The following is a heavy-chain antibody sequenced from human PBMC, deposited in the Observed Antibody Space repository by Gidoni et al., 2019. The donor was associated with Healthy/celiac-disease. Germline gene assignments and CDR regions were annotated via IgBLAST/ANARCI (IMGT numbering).Heavy chain of an antibody. CDR2: IYYSGST. J-gene: IGHJ4*02. D-gene: IGHD5-18*01. CDR1: GGSISSYY. V-gene: IGHV4-59*01. CDR3: ARVDRPYSYGAGAGYYFDY. Sequence: QVQLQESGPGLVKPSETLSLTCTVSGGSISSYYWSWIRQPPGKGLEWIGYIYYSGSTNYNPSLKSRVTISGDTSNNQFSLKLSSVTAADTAVYYCARVDRPYSYGAGAGYYFDYWGQGTLVTVSS.